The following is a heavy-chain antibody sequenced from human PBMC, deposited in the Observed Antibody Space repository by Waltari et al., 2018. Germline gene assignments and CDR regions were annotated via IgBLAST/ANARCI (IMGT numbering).Heavy chain of an antibody. Sequence: QLQLQESGPGLVKPSETLSLTCTVSGGSISSSSYYWGWIRQPPGKGLEWIGSIDYRWSTYYNPSLNSRVTIAVDTSKNQFSLKLSSVTAADTAVYYCARDPGNCSGGSCHYDYWGQETLVTVSS. D-gene: IGHD2-15*01. CDR1: GGSISSSSYY. J-gene: IGHJ4*02. CDR2: IDYRWST. CDR3: ARDPGNCSGGSCHYDY. V-gene: IGHV4-39*07.